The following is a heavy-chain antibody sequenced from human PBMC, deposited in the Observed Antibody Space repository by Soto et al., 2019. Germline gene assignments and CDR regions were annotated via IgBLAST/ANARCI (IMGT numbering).Heavy chain of an antibody. J-gene: IGHJ4*02. CDR1: GFTFSSYG. V-gene: IGHV3-33*01. CDR2: IWYDGNDK. Sequence: QVQLVESGGGVVQPGRSLRLSCAASGFTFSSYGMHWVRQAPGKGLEWVAVIWYDGNDKYYADFVKGRFTISRDNAKNTVSLQIDSLRGEDTAIYYCARSGDNYNLLDYWGQGTPVTVSS. D-gene: IGHD1-1*01. CDR3: ARSGDNYNLLDY.